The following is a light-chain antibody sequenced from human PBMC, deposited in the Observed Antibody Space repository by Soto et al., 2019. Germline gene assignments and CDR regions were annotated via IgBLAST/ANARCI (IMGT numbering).Light chain of an antibody. CDR1: QSVSSN. J-gene: IGKJ4*01. V-gene: IGKV3D-15*01. CDR3: QQYNNWPPLT. CDR2: GAS. Sequence: EIELTQSPASLSVSPGERATLSCRASQSVSSNLAWYQQKPGQAPRLLIYGASTRATDIPARFSGTGSGTEFTLTISGLQTEDFAIYYCQQYNNWPPLTFGGGTKVDIK.